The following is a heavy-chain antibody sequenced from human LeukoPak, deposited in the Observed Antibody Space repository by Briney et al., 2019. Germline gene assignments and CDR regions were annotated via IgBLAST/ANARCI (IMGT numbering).Heavy chain of an antibody. CDR2: IYYSGST. CDR1: GGSISSSSYY. Sequence: SETLSLTCTVSGGSISSSSYYWGWIRQPPGKGLEWIGTIYYSGSTYYNPSLKSRVTISVDTSKNQFSLKLSSVTAADTAVYYCARNLAGHFGGFYFDDWGQGTLVTVSS. CDR3: ARNLAGHFGGFYFDD. D-gene: IGHD2-21*01. J-gene: IGHJ4*02. V-gene: IGHV4-39*07.